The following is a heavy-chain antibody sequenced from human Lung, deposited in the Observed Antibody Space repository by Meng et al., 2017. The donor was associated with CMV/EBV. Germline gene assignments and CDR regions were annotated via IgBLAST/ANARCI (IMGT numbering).Heavy chain of an antibody. J-gene: IGHJ4*02. CDR2: ISCYNGDT. D-gene: IGHD6-19*01. Sequence: QLHLGQSGAEVTKLGASWVVPSKASGYTFTDHGISWIRQAPGQGLEWMGWISCYNGDTNYAQKLQGRVTMTTDTSTNTAYMDLRGLRSDDTAVYYCARDPSNTSGRYAYFDYWGQGTLVTVSS. CDR1: GYTFTDHG. CDR3: ARDPSNTSGRYAYFDY. V-gene: IGHV1-18*01.